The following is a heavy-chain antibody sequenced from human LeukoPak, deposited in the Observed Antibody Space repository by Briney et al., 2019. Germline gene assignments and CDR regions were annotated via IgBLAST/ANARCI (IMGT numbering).Heavy chain of an antibody. V-gene: IGHV1-69*13. J-gene: IGHJ4*02. CDR3: ATSAYYGSDLTSPIDY. CDR1: GGTFSNYA. D-gene: IGHD3-10*01. Sequence: GASVKVSCKASGGTFSNYAVNWVRQAPGQGLEWMGGIIPIFGTTNYAQKFQGRVRITADESTSTAYMELTSLRSEDTAVYYCATSAYYGSDLTSPIDYWGQGTLVTVSS. CDR2: IIPIFGTT.